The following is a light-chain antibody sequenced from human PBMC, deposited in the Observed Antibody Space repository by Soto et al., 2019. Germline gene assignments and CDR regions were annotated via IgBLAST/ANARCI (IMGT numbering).Light chain of an antibody. Sequence: DAVMTQSPLSLPVALGQPAAISCRSSQSLVYSDGNSYLNWFQQRPGQSPRRLIYKASNRDPGVPERFSGSGSGTDFTLKITRVEAEDVGVYYCMQGKHWPWTFGQGTKVEIK. CDR2: KAS. J-gene: IGKJ1*01. V-gene: IGKV2-30*01. CDR3: MQGKHWPWT. CDR1: QSLVYSDGNSY.